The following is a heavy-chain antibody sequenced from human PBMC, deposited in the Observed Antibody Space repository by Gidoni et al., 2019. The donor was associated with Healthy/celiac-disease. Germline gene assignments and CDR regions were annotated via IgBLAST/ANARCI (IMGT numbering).Heavy chain of an antibody. Sequence: EVQLLASGGGLVQPGGSLRLSCAASGFTFSSYAMSWVRQSPGKGLEWVSAIRGSGGSTYYADSVKGRFTISRDNSKNTLYLQMNSLRAEDTAVYYCASPGARAGYFDYWGQGTLVTVSS. J-gene: IGHJ4*02. CDR1: GFTFSSYA. CDR2: IRGSGGST. D-gene: IGHD6-19*01. V-gene: IGHV3-23*01. CDR3: ASPGARAGYFDY.